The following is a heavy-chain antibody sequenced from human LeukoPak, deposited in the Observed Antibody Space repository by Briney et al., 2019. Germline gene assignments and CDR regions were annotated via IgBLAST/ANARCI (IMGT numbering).Heavy chain of an antibody. CDR2: MNPNSGNT. V-gene: IGHV1-8*02. D-gene: IGHD6-13*01. J-gene: IGHJ5*02. CDR1: GYTFTSYD. CDR3: AKTGSWTANWFDP. Sequence: ASVTVSCKASGYTFTSYDINWVRQAPGQGLEWMGWMNPNSGNTAYAQKLQGRVTMTRDTSINTAYMELSSLISEDTAVYYCAKTGSWTANWFDPWGQGTLVTVSS.